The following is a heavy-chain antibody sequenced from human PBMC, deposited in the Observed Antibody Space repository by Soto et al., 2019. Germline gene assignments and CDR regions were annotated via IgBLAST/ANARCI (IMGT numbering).Heavy chain of an antibody. CDR3: ARGGTYCGFWSGYNPRHFDL. Sequence: QVQLVQSGAEVKKPGASVKVSCKASGYTFTSYGISWVRQAPGQGLEWMGWISAYNGNTNYAQKLQGRVTITTDTSTRQAYMEMRSLRSDDTAVYYCARGGTYCGFWSGYNPRHFDLWGRGTLVTVSS. V-gene: IGHV1-18*01. CDR1: GYTFTSYG. J-gene: IGHJ2*01. CDR2: ISAYNGNT. D-gene: IGHD3-3*01.